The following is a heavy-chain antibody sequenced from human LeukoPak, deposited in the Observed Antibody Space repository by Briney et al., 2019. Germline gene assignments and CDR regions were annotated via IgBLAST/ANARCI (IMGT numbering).Heavy chain of an antibody. V-gene: IGHV1-69*04. CDR3: ARVGYCSGGSYYSDWFDP. D-gene: IGHD2-15*01. Sequence: SVKVSCKASGGTFSSYAISWVRQAPGQGLEWMGRIIPIFGIANYAQKFQGRVTITADKSTSTAYMELSSLRSEDTAVYYCARVGYCSGGSYYSDWFDPWGQGTLVTVSS. CDR2: IIPIFGIA. J-gene: IGHJ5*02. CDR1: GGTFSSYA.